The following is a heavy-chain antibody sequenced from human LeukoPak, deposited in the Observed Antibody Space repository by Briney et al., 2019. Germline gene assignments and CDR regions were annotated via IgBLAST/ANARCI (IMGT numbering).Heavy chain of an antibody. D-gene: IGHD1-1*01. V-gene: IGHV3-11*04. CDR2: ISSSGSTI. J-gene: IGHJ3*02. CDR3: ARATEGTGTRRPINAFDI. CDR1: GFTFSDYY. Sequence: GGSLRLSCAASGFTFSDYYMSWIRQAPGKGLEWVSYISSSGSTIYYADSVKGRFTISRDNAKNSLYLQMNSLRAEDTAVYYCARATEGTGTRRPINAFDIWGQGTMVTVSS.